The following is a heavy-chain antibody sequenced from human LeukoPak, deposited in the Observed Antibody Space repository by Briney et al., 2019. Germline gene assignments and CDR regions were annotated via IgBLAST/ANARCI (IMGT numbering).Heavy chain of an antibody. CDR3: ARRDYKYSSLDY. D-gene: IGHD4/OR15-4a*01. V-gene: IGHV4-59*08. CDR2: IYYSGST. CDR1: GGSISSYY. J-gene: IGHJ4*02. Sequence: PSETLSLTCTVSGGSISSYYWSWIRQPPGKGLEWIGYIYYSGSTIYNPSLKSRVTMSLDTSKNQSSLKLTSVTAADTAVYYCARRDYKYSSLDYWGQGTLVTVSS.